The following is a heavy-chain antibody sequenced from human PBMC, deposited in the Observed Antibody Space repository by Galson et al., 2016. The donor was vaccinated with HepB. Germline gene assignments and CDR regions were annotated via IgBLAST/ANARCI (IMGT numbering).Heavy chain of an antibody. CDR3: AKGGELRGVYYYYGMDV. J-gene: IGHJ6*02. D-gene: IGHD1-26*01. V-gene: IGHV3-33*03. CDR2: IWCDGSNK. CDR1: GFTFSSYG. Sequence: SLRLSCAASGFTFSSYGMHWVRQAPGKGLEWVAVIWCDGSNKYYADSVKGRITISRDNSKNTLYMQMNSLRAEDTAVYYCAKGGELRGVYYYYGMDVWGQGTTVTVSS.